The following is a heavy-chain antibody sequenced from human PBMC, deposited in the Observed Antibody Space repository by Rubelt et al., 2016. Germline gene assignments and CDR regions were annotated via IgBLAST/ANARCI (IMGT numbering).Heavy chain of an antibody. Sequence: EVQLVESGGGLVQPGGSLRLSCAASGFTFSSYSMNWVRQAPGKGLEWVSAISGSGGSTYYADSVKGRFTISRDNSKNTLYLQMNSLRAEDTAVYYCAKVRWELLGAEDYWGLGTLVTVSS. J-gene: IGHJ4*02. CDR2: ISGSGGST. CDR3: AKVRWELLGAEDY. CDR1: GFTFSSYS. V-gene: IGHV3-23*04. D-gene: IGHD1-26*01.